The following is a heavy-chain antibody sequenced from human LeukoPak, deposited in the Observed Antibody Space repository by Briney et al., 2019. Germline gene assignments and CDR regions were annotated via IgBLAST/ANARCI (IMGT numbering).Heavy chain of an antibody. CDR1: GFTFSSYS. CDR2: ISSSRSYI. V-gene: IGHV3-21*01. J-gene: IGHJ4*02. CDR3: ARDPKRGSSDY. D-gene: IGHD1-26*01. Sequence: GGSLRLSCAASGFTFSSYSMNWVRQAPGKGLEWVSSISSSRSYIYYADSVKGRFTISRDNAKNSLYLQMNSLRAEDTAVYYCARDPKRGSSDYWGQGTLVTVSS.